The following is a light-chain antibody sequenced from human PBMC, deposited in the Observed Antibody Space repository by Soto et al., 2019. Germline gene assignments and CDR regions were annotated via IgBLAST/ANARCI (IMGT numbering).Light chain of an antibody. CDR2: DVT. CDR3: SSYAGRNDLVV. Sequence: QSALTQPPSASGSLGQSVTISCTGTSSDVGGYNYVSWYQQHPGNAPKLMIYDVTKRPSGVPDRFSGSKYGNTASLTVSGLPADDEAEYYCSSYAGRNDLVVFGGGTKVTVL. V-gene: IGLV2-8*01. J-gene: IGLJ2*01. CDR1: SSDVGGYNY.